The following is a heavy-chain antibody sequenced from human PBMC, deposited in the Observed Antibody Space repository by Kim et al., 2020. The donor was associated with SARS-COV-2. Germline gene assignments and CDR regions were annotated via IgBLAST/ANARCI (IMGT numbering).Heavy chain of an antibody. CDR2: ISYDGSNK. J-gene: IGHJ5*02. CDR3: ARESFPDQDPNWFDP. V-gene: IGHV3-30*04. Sequence: GGSLRLSCAASGFTFSSYAMHWVRQAPGKGLEWVAVISYDGSNKYYADSVKGRFTISRDNSKNTLYLQMNSLRAEDTAVYYCARESFPDQDPNWFDPWGQGTLVTVSS. CDR1: GFTFSSYA.